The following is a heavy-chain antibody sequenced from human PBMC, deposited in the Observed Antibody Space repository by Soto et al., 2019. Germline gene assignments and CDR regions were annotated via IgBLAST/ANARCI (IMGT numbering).Heavy chain of an antibody. CDR1: GYTFTSYG. V-gene: IGHV1-18*04. CDR2: IRAYNGYT. Sequence: QVQLVQSGAEVKKPGASVKVSCKASGYTFTSYGISWVRQAPGQGLEWMGWIRAYNGYTNYAQKFQGRVTVTTDTSTSPAYMELRNLISDDTAIYYCARASDGYRSGWYVGYFDFWGQGTLVTVSS. J-gene: IGHJ4*02. CDR3: ARASDGYRSGWYVGYFDF. D-gene: IGHD6-19*01.